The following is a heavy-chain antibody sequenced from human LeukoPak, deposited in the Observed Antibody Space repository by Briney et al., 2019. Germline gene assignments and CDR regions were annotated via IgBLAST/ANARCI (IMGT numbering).Heavy chain of an antibody. Sequence: SETLSLTCTVSGGSISSGSYYWGWIRQPPGKGLEWIGTIYYTGSTYYNPSLKIRVTISVDTSKNQFSLKMSSVTAAGTAVYYCARHKGVRYFDWSNLNWFDPWGQGTLVTVSS. CDR2: IYYTGST. J-gene: IGHJ5*02. V-gene: IGHV4-39*01. CDR1: GGSISSGSYY. D-gene: IGHD3-9*01. CDR3: ARHKGVRYFDWSNLNWFDP.